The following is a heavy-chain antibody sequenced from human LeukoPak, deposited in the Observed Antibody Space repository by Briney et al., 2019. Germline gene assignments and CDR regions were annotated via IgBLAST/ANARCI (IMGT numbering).Heavy chain of an antibody. D-gene: IGHD6-25*01. V-gene: IGHV3-23*01. CDR3: ARGPPTAGAFDY. Sequence: GGSLRLSCAASGFTFSSYSMSWVRQAPGKGLEWVSVISASGGSTYYADSVKGRFTISRDNSKNTLYLQMNSLRAEDTAVYYCARGPPTAGAFDYWGQGTLVTVSS. CDR1: GFTFSSYS. CDR2: ISASGGST. J-gene: IGHJ4*02.